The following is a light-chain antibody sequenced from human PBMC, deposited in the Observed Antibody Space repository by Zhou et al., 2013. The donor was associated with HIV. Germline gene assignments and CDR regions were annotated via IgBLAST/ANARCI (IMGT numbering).Light chain of an antibody. CDR3: QQYNSYSRK. CDR1: QSISSW. V-gene: IGKV1-5*03. J-gene: IGKJ1*01. CDR2: KAS. Sequence: DIQMTQSPSTLSASVGGRVTITCRASQSISSWLAWYQQKPGKAPKLLIYKASSLESGVPSRFSGSGSGTEFTLTISSLQPDDFATYYCQQYNSYSRKFGQGTKVEIK.